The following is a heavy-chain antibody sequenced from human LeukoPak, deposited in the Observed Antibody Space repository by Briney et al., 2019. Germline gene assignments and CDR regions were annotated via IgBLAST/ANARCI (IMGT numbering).Heavy chain of an antibody. CDR3: ARDITAVTTFRSAFDI. CDR2: IYTSGST. CDR1: GGSLSSYY. D-gene: IGHD4-17*01. J-gene: IGHJ3*02. V-gene: IGHV4-4*07. Sequence: PSETLSLTCTLSGGSLSSYYWSWIRHPAGKGLEWVGRIYTSGSTNYNPSLKSRVTMSVDTSKNQFSLKLSSVTAADTAVYYCARDITAVTTFRSAFDIWGQGTMVTVSS.